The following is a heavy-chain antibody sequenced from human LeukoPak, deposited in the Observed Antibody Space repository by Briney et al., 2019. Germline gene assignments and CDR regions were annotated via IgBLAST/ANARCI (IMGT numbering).Heavy chain of an antibody. J-gene: IGHJ6*02. CDR3: ARGHYYGMDV. Sequence: GGSLRLSCAASGFPFSGFWMHWVRQAPGKGLVWVSRINSDGSGTSHADSVKGRFTTSRDNAKNTLYLQMNSLRAEDTAVYYCARGHYYGMDVWGQGTTVTVS. V-gene: IGHV3-74*01. CDR2: INSDGSGT. CDR1: GFPFSGFW.